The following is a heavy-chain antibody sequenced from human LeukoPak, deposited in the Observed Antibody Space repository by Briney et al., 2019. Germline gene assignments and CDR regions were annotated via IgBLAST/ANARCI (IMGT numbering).Heavy chain of an antibody. V-gene: IGHV4-59*11. J-gene: IGHJ4*02. CDR3: ARVPAGRGYFDY. CDR1: GGSISSHY. D-gene: IGHD3-10*01. CDR2: IYYSGST. Sequence: SETLSLTCTVSGGSISSHYWSWIRQPPGKGLEWIGYIYYSGSTNYNPSLKSRVTISVDTSKNQFSLKLSSVTAADTAVYYCARVPAGRGYFDYWGQGTLVTVSS.